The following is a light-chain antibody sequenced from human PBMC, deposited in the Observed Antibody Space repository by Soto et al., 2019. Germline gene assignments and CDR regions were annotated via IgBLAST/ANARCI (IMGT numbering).Light chain of an antibody. CDR3: SSYTSSSTV. J-gene: IGLJ2*01. V-gene: IGLV2-14*01. CDR2: DVS. Sequence: QSALTQPASESGSPGQSITISCTGTSSDVGDYNYVSWYQQHPGKAPKLMIYDVSSRPSGVSNRFSGSKSGNTASLTISGLQAEDEADYYCSSYTSSSTVFGGGTKLTVL. CDR1: SSDVGDYNY.